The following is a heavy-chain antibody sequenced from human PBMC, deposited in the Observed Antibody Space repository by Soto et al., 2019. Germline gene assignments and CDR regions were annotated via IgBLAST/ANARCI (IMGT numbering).Heavy chain of an antibody. J-gene: IGHJ6*02. Sequence: SQTLSLTCAISGDSVSSNSAAWNWIRQSPSRGLEWLGRTYYRSKWYNDHAVSVKSRITINPDTSKNQFSLQLNSVTPEDTAVYYCARVRIPAAPEDYSYGMDVWGQGTTVTVSS. CDR2: TYYRSKWYN. V-gene: IGHV6-1*01. CDR3: ARVRIPAAPEDYSYGMDV. D-gene: IGHD2-2*01. CDR1: GDSVSSNSAA.